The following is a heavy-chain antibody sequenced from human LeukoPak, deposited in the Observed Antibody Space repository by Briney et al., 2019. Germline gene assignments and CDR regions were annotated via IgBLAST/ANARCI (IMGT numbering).Heavy chain of an antibody. V-gene: IGHV1-69*05. CDR3: ARDLLDGYNPYYDDSGMDV. Sequence: WVTVSCKACGCSFSSYAIRWLRQAPRQGLEWMGGLFPIFGTAYYSEKSQGRVTITTDESTSTAYMELDSLRSEDTALYYCARDLLDGYNPYYDDSGMDVWGQGTTVTVSS. D-gene: IGHD5-24*01. CDR2: LFPIFGTA. CDR1: GCSFSSYA. J-gene: IGHJ6*02.